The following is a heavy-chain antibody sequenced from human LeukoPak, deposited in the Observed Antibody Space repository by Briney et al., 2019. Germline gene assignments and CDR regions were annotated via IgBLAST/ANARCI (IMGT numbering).Heavy chain of an antibody. J-gene: IGHJ3*02. CDR1: GGSISGYS. V-gene: IGHV4-59*08. CDR3: ARDISGGSHVFDI. CDR2: IYYSGRT. D-gene: IGHD3-3*02. Sequence: SETLSLTCTVSGGSISGYSWNWIRQPPGKGLEWIGSIYYSGRTNYNPSLESRVTISVDTSKNQFSLQLNSVTAADTAVYYCARDISGGSHVFDIWGQGTMVTASS.